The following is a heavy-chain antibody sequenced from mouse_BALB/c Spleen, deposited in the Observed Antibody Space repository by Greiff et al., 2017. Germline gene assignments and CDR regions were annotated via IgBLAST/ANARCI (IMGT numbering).Heavy chain of an antibody. V-gene: IGHV1-80*01. Sequence: QVQLKESGAELVRPGSSVKISCKASGYAFSSYWMNWVKQRPGQGLEWIGQIYPGDGDTNYNGKFKGKATLTADKSSSTAYMQLSSLTSEDSAVYFCARAGTGFAYWGQGTLVTVSA. D-gene: IGHD4-1*01. CDR2: IYPGDGDT. J-gene: IGHJ3*01. CDR3: ARAGTGFAY. CDR1: GYAFSSYW.